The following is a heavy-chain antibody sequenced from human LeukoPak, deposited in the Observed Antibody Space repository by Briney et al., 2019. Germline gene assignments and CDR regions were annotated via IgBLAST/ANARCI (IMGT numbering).Heavy chain of an antibody. CDR2: ISGSGGST. Sequence: GGSLRLSCAASGFTFSSYAMSWVRQAPAKGLEWVSAISGSGGSTYYADSVKGRFTISRDNSKNTLYLQMNSLRAEDMAVYYCAKEDCSGGSCYSYFDYWGQGTLVTVSS. D-gene: IGHD2-15*01. V-gene: IGHV3-23*01. CDR3: AKEDCSGGSCYSYFDY. CDR1: GFTFSSYA. J-gene: IGHJ4*02.